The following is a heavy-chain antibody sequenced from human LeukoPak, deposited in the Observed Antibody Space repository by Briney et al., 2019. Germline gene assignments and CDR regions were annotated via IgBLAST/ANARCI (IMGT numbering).Heavy chain of an antibody. V-gene: IGHV4-59*01. CDR2: IYYSGST. Sequence: SETLSLTRTVSGGSISSYYWSWIREPPGKGLERIGYIYYSGSTNYNPSLKSRVTISVDTSKNQFSLKLSSVTAADTAVYYCASRVGVGAPFDDAFDIWGQGTMVTVSS. J-gene: IGHJ3*02. CDR1: GGSISSYY. D-gene: IGHD2-15*01. CDR3: ASRVGVGAPFDDAFDI.